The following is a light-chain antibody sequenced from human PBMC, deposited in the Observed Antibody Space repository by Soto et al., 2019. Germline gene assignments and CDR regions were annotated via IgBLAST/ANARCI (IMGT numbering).Light chain of an antibody. J-gene: IGKJ1*01. CDR3: HQFQNSPWT. CDR2: GAS. V-gene: IGKV3D-15*02. CDR1: QSVNSN. Sequence: EVVMTQSPATLSVSPGERATLSCRASQSVNSNLAWYQQKPGQAPRLLIYGASSRATGIPDRFSGSGSGTHFTLTINRLEPEDVAVYYCHQFQNSPWTFGQGTKVDIK.